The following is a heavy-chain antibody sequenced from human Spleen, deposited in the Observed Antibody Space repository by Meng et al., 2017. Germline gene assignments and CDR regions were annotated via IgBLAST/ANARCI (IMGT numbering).Heavy chain of an antibody. V-gene: IGHV1-18*01. CDR2: ISGYNGNT. CDR3: AREETAGTGVDY. CDR1: GYTFTNYG. J-gene: IGHJ4*02. Sequence: ASVKVSCKSSGYTFTNYGISWVRQAPGQGLEWMGWISGYNGNTKNVQKYQGRVTMTTDTSTSTAYMDLRSLRSDDTAVYYCAREETAGTGVDYWGQGTLVTVSS. D-gene: IGHD6-19*01.